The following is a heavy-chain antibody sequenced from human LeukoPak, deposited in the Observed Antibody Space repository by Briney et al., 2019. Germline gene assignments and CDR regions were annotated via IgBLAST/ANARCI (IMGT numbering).Heavy chain of an antibody. CDR3: TAGDTSCYRY. CDR2: FDPEDGET. D-gene: IGHD2-2*01. V-gene: IGHV1-24*01. J-gene: IGHJ4*02. Sequence: ASVKVSCKVSGYTLTELSMHWVRQAPGKGLEWMGGFDPEDGETIYAQKLQGRVTITADESTSTAYMELSSLRSEDTAVYYCTAGDTSCYRYWGQGTLVTVSS. CDR1: GYTLTELS.